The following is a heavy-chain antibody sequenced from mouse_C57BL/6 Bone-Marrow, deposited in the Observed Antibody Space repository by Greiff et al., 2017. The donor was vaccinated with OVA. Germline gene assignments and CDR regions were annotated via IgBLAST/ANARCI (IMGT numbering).Heavy chain of an antibody. J-gene: IGHJ3*01. CDR3: ARDRNYGSSPWFAY. D-gene: IGHD1-1*01. CDR2: ISDGGSYP. Sequence: EVKLMESGGGLVKPGGSLKLSCAASGFTFSSYAMSWVRQTPEKRLEWVATISDGGSYPSYPDNVKGRFTISRDNAKNNLYLQMSPRKSEDTAMYYCARDRNYGSSPWFAYWGQGTLVTVSA. V-gene: IGHV5-4*01. CDR1: GFTFSSYA.